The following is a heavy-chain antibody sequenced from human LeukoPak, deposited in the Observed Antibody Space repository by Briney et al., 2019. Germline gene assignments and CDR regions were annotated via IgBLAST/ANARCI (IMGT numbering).Heavy chain of an antibody. CDR2: IYRSGST. CDR3: ARDLTGYFKFDF. J-gene: IGHJ4*02. D-gene: IGHD3-9*01. V-gene: IGHV4-31*03. CDR1: GGSISNGGFY. Sequence: SETLSLTCTVSGGSISNGGFYLNWIRQHPGKGLEWIGSIYRSGSTYYNPSLYNPSLKSRVIMSLDTSKNQFSLKLNSVTAADTAVYYCARDLTGYFKFDFWGRGTLVTVSS.